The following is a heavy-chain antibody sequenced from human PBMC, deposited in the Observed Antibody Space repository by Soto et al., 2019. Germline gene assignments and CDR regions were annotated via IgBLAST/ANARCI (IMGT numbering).Heavy chain of an antibody. V-gene: IGHV4-31*03. D-gene: IGHD6-6*01. CDR1: GGSISSGGYY. Sequence: SETLSLTCTVSGGSISSGGYYWSWIRQHPGKGLEWIGYIYYSGSTYYNPSLKSRVTISVDTSKNQFSLELSSLRSEDTAVYYCARPTSIDSSSYPYYYYGMDVWGQGTTVTVSS. CDR2: IYYSGST. J-gene: IGHJ6*02. CDR3: ARPTSIDSSSYPYYYYGMDV.